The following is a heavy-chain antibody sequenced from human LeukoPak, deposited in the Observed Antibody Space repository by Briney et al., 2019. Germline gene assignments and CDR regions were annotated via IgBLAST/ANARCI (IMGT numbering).Heavy chain of an antibody. CDR2: NSSDGSST. D-gene: IGHD2-15*01. CDR1: GFTFSTYW. CDR3: ARDRGYAFDI. V-gene: IGHV3-74*01. J-gene: IGHJ3*02. Sequence: GGSLRLSCAASGFTFSTYWMHWVRQAPGKGLVWVSRNSSDGSSTSYADSVKGRLTISRDNAKNTLYLQMNNLRAEDTAVYYCARDRGYAFDIWGQGTMVTVSS.